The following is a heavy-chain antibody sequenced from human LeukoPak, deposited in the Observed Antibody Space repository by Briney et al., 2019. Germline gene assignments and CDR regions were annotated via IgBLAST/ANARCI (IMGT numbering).Heavy chain of an antibody. J-gene: IGHJ3*02. CDR1: GGSISSYY. D-gene: IGHD6-13*01. Sequence: SETLSLTCTVSGGSISSYYWSWIRQPPGKGLEWIGYIYYSGSTNYNPSLKSRATISVDTPKNQFSLKLSSVIAADTAVYYCARHHNSSPADYAFDIWGQGTMVTVSS. CDR3: ARHHNSSPADYAFDI. V-gene: IGHV4-59*08. CDR2: IYYSGST.